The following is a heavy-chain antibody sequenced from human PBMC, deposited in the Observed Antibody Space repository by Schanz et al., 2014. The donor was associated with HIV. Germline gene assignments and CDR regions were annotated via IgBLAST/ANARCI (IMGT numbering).Heavy chain of an antibody. Sequence: QVQLVESGGGVVQPGRSLRLSCAASGFTFNSYGMHWVRQAPGKGLEWVAVIWYDGSNKYYADSVKGRFTISRDNSKNTLYLQMNSLRPEDTAVYYCARDRMVYAQAPLYYFDYWGQGTLVTVSS. D-gene: IGHD2-8*01. CDR3: ARDRMVYAQAPLYYFDY. CDR1: GFTFNSYG. CDR2: IWYDGSNK. J-gene: IGHJ4*02. V-gene: IGHV3-33*01.